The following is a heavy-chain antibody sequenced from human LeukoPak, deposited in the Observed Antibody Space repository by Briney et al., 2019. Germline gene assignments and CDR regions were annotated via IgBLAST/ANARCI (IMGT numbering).Heavy chain of an antibody. D-gene: IGHD2-15*01. V-gene: IGHV4-61*01. Sequence: PSETLSLTCTVSGGSVSSGSYYWSWIRQPPGKGLEWIGYIYYSGSTNYNPPLKSRVTISVDTSMNQFSLKLSSVTAADTAVYYCATYARGYCSGGSCYYFDYWGQGTLVTVSS. CDR1: GGSVSSGSYY. CDR3: ATYARGYCSGGSCYYFDY. J-gene: IGHJ4*02. CDR2: IYYSGST.